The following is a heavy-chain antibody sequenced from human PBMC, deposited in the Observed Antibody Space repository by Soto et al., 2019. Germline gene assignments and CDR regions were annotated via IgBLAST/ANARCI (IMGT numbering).Heavy chain of an antibody. CDR1: GFTFNNSS. CDR3: ARVIWSGYLTSDY. J-gene: IGHJ4*02. D-gene: IGHD3-3*01. CDR2: ISSSSNTI. V-gene: IGHV3-48*02. Sequence: EVQLVASGGGLGQPVGSLRLSCVGSGFTFNNSSMNWVRQPPVKGLELVSYISSSSNTIYADSVKGRFTISSDNAKNSLSLLTNRLRDEYTAVYYCARVIWSGYLTSDYWGQGTLVTVSS.